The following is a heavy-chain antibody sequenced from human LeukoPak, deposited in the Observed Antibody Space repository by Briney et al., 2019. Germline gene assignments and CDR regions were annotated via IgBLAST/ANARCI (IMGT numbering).Heavy chain of an antibody. J-gene: IGHJ4*02. D-gene: IGHD4-17*01. CDR2: IKQDGSEK. CDR3: ARDYGDYLGAPYFDY. Sequence: GGSLRLSCAASGFTFSSYWMSWVRQAPGKGLEWVANIKQDGSEKYYVDSMKGRFTISRDNAKNSLYLQMNSLRAEDTAVYYCARDYGDYLGAPYFDYWGQGTLVTVSS. V-gene: IGHV3-7*01. CDR1: GFTFSSYW.